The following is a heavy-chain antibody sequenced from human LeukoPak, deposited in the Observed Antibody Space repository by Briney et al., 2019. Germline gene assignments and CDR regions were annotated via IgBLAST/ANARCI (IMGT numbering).Heavy chain of an antibody. CDR1: GYTFTSYG. J-gene: IGHJ6*02. Sequence: ASVKVSCKASGYTFTSYGISWVRQAPGQGLEWMGWISAYNGNTNYAQKLQGRVTMTTDTSTSTAYMELRSLRSDDTAVYYCARVSWRAVSYYYYGMDVWGQGTTVTVSS. CDR2: ISAYNGNT. CDR3: ARVSWRAVSYYYYGMDV. V-gene: IGHV1-18*01. D-gene: IGHD5-12*01.